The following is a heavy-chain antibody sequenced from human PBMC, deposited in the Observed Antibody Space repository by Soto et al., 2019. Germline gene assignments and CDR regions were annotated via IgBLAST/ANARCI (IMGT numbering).Heavy chain of an antibody. CDR1: GFTFSSYA. V-gene: IGHV3-30-3*01. Sequence: GGSLRLSCAASGFTFSSYAMHWVRQAPGKGLEWVAVISYDGSNKYYADSVKGRFTISRDNSKKTLYLQMNSLRAEDTAVYYCARGDYYYDSSGYYSAAFDIWGQGTMVTVSS. J-gene: IGHJ3*02. D-gene: IGHD3-22*01. CDR3: ARGDYYYDSSGYYSAAFDI. CDR2: ISYDGSNK.